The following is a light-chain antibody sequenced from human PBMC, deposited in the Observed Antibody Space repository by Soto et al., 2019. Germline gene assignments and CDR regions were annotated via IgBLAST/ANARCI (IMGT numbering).Light chain of an antibody. J-gene: IGLJ2*01. CDR3: QVWDSSSDHVV. V-gene: IGLV3-21*02. CDR1: NIGSKS. Sequence: SYELTQPPSVSVAPGQTARITCGGNNIGSKSVHWYQQKPGQAPVLVVYDDSXRPSGIPERFSXXNSXXXXXXXXXRVEAGDEADYYCQVWDSSSDHVVFGGGTKVTVL. CDR2: DDS.